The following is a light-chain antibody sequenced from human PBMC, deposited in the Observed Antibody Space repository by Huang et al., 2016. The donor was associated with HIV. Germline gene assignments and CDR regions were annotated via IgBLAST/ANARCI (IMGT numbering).Light chain of an antibody. V-gene: IGKV1-39*01. CDR2: SAS. J-gene: IGKJ5*01. CDR1: QNINTY. CDR3: QQGYSALIT. Sequence: DILLTQSPSSRSASVGDRVTITCRASQNINTYLNWYQQKPGKAPNLLIHSASTLQTGVPARFSGSGSGTDFTLTVNRLQPEDSATYYCQQGYSALITFGQGTRL.